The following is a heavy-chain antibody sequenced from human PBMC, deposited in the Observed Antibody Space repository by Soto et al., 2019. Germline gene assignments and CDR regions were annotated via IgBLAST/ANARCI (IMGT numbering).Heavy chain of an antibody. CDR1: GGSFSGYY. CDR2: INHSGST. D-gene: IGHD2-2*01. CDR3: ASSRGGTVVVPAAHPGSN. Sequence: SKTLSLTCAVYGGSFSGYYWSWIRQPPGKGLKWIGEINHSGSTNYDPSLKSRVTISVDTSKNQFSLKLSSVTAADTAVYYCASSRGGTVVVPAAHPGSNWGQGTLVTASS. V-gene: IGHV4-34*01. J-gene: IGHJ4*02.